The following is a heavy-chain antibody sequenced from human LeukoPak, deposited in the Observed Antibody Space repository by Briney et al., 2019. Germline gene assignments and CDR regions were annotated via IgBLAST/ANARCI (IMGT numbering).Heavy chain of an antibody. Sequence: PGRSLRLSCAASGFNFSNYAIHWVRQAPGRGLEWVAVISYDGRNKLYADSVKGRFTISRDNSKNTLYLQMNSLRVEDTAVYYCAREKGYCSGGSCPDAFDIWVQGTMVTVSS. CDR2: ISYDGRNK. V-gene: IGHV3-30*04. J-gene: IGHJ3*02. CDR3: AREKGYCSGGSCPDAFDI. D-gene: IGHD2-15*01. CDR1: GFNFSNYA.